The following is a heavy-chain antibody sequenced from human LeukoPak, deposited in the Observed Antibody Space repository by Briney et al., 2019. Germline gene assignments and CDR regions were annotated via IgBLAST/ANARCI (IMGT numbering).Heavy chain of an antibody. CDR3: ATDRGYSGYYLDY. V-gene: IGHV1-2*02. J-gene: IGHJ4*02. CDR1: GYTFTGYY. D-gene: IGHD5-12*01. Sequence: ASVKVSCKASGYTFTGYYMHWVRQAPGQGLEWMGWINPNSGGTNYAQKFHGRVTMTRDKSINTAYMELSRLRSDVTAGYYWATDRGYSGYYLDYWGQGTLVTVSS. CDR2: INPNSGGT.